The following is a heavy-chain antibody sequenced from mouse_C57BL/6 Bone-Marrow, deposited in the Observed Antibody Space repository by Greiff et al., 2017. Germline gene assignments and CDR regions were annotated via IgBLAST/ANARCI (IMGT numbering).Heavy chain of an antibody. CDR1: GYTFTSYW. Sequence: VQLQQSGTELVKPGASVKLSCKASGYTFTSYWMHWVKQRPGQGLEWIGNINPSNGGTNYNEKFKSKATLTVDKSSSTAYMQLSSLTSEDSAVYYCARGRTYDSIYYDMDDWGQGTTVTVSS. D-gene: IGHD2-5*01. CDR2: INPSNGGT. CDR3: ARGRTYDSIYYDMDD. J-gene: IGHJ4*01. V-gene: IGHV1-53*01.